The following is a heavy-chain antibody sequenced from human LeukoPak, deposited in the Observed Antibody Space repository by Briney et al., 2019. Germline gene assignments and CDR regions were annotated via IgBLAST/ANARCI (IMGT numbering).Heavy chain of an antibody. D-gene: IGHD1-26*01. J-gene: IGHJ5*02. CDR1: GDSISGYY. Sequence: SETLSLTCTVSGDSISGYYWSWVRQPPGKGLEWIGSIYYSGSTYYNPSLKSRVTISVDTSKNQFSLKLSSVTAADTAVYYCARRTGSGDDNWFDPWGQGTLVTVSS. V-gene: IGHV4-59*05. CDR3: ARRTGSGDDNWFDP. CDR2: IYYSGST.